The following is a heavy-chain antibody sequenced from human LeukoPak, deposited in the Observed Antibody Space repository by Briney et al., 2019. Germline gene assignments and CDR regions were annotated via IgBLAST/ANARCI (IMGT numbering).Heavy chain of an antibody. CDR1: GFSFSSYS. Sequence: TGGSLRLSCAASGFSFSSYSMNWVRQAPGKGLEWISYISSAGSTIHYADSVKGRFTISRDNAKNSLYLQMNSLRGEDTAVYYCARDHIGVGIFDYWGQGILVTVSS. V-gene: IGHV3-48*01. D-gene: IGHD2-8*01. CDR2: ISSAGSTI. CDR3: ARDHIGVGIFDY. J-gene: IGHJ4*02.